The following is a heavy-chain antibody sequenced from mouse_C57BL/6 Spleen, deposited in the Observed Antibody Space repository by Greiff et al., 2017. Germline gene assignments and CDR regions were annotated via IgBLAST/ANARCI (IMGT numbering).Heavy chain of an antibody. V-gene: IGHV3-1*01. Sequence: EVKLEESGPGMVKPSQSLSLTCTVTGYSITSGYDWHWIRHFPGNKLEWMGDISYSGSTNYNPSIKSRISITHDTSKTHFFLKLTSMTTEDTATYYCAREGGSRDWYFDVWGTGTTVTVSS. D-gene: IGHD1-1*01. J-gene: IGHJ1*03. CDR2: ISYSGST. CDR1: GYSITSGYD. CDR3: AREGGSRDWYFDV.